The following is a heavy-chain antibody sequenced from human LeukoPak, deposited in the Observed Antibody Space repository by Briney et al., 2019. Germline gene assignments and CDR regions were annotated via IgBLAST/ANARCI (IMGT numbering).Heavy chain of an antibody. D-gene: IGHD3-3*01. Sequence: PGGSLRLSCAASGFTFSSYGMHWVRQAPGKGLEWVAVIWYDGSNKYYADSVKGRFTISRDNSKNTLYLQMNSLRAEDTAVYYCARDMAIFGVGTGGKSVGDTYYYYYGMDVWGQGTTVTVSS. CDR2: IWYDGSNK. CDR1: GFTFSSYG. V-gene: IGHV3-33*01. J-gene: IGHJ6*02. CDR3: ARDMAIFGVGTGGKSVGDTYYYYYGMDV.